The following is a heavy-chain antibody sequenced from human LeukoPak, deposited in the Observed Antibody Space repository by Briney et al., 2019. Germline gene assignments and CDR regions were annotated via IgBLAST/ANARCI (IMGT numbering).Heavy chain of an antibody. V-gene: IGHV4-39*01. CDR2: IYYSGST. Sequence: PAETLSLTCTVSGGSISSSSYYWGWIRQPPVKGLEWIGSIYYSGSTYYNPSLKSRVTISVDTSKNQFSLKLSSVTAADTAVYYCARLEIAVAGKTFDYWGQGTLVTVSS. CDR1: GGSISSSSYY. D-gene: IGHD6-19*01. CDR3: ARLEIAVAGKTFDY. J-gene: IGHJ4*02.